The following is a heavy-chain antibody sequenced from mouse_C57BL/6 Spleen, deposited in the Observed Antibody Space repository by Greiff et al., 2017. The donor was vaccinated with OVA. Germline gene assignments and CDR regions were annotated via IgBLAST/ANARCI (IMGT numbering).Heavy chain of an antibody. CDR3: ARDYYGNYPAWFAY. J-gene: IGHJ3*01. CDR2: IDPSDSET. CDR1: GYTFPSYW. V-gene: IGHV1-52*01. D-gene: IGHD2-1*01. Sequence: QVQLQQPGAELVRPGSSVKLSCKASGYTFPSYWMHWVKQRPIQGLEWIGNIDPSDSETHYNQKFKDKATLTVDKSSSTAYMQLSSLTSEDSAVYYCARDYYGNYPAWFAYWGQGTLVTVSA.